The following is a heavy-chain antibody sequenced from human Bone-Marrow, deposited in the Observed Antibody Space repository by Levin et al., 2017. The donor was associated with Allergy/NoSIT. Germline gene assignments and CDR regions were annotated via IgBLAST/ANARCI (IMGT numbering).Heavy chain of an antibody. J-gene: IGHJ4*02. V-gene: IGHV3-53*01. D-gene: IGHD3-16*01. Sequence: GGSLRLSCAVSGFTVSNNYMSWVRQAPGKGLEWVSVIYSAGSTYYADSVRGRFTISRDNSKNTLFLQMSSLRADDTAVYYCARGGPYGYWGQGTLVTVSS. CDR3: ARGGPYGY. CDR2: IYSAGST. CDR1: GFTVSNNY.